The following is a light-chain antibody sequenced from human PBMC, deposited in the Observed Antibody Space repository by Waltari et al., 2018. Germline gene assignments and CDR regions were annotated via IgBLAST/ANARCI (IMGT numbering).Light chain of an antibody. J-gene: IGLJ2*01. V-gene: IGLV2-14*01. CDR2: EVN. CDR1: SSHVGGYNF. Sequence: QSALTQPASVSGSPGQSITISCTGTSSHVGGYNFVSWYQQHPGKVPKLIIYEVNNRPSGVSNRFSGSKSGNTASLTISGLQAEDEADYYCSSYTRHETGIFGGGTKLTVL. CDR3: SSYTRHETGI.